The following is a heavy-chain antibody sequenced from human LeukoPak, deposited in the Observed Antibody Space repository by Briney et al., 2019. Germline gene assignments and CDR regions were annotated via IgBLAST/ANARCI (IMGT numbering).Heavy chain of an antibody. CDR2: ISWNSGSI. V-gene: IGHV3-9*01. CDR1: GFTFDDYA. Sequence: GGSLRLSCAASGFTFDDYAMHWVRHAPGKGLGWVSGISWNSGSIGYADSVKGRFTISRDNAKNSLYLQMNSLRAEDTALYYCARVYAPSYYYYYMDVWGKGTTVTVSS. CDR3: ARVYAPSYYYYYMDV. J-gene: IGHJ6*03. D-gene: IGHD2-8*01.